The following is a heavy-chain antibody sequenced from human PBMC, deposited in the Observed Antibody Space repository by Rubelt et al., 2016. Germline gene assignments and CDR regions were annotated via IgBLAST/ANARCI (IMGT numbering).Heavy chain of an antibody. Sequence: QVQLVQSGAEVKKPGSSVKVSYKASGGTFSSYAISWVRQAPGQGLEWMGRIIPILGIANYAQKVQGRVTITADKSTSTAYMELSSLRSEDTAVYYCALDPSGYYTWGQGTLVTVSS. CDR1: GGTFSSYA. CDR3: ALDPSGYYT. CDR2: IIPILGIA. J-gene: IGHJ5*02. D-gene: IGHD3-3*01. V-gene: IGHV1-69*04.